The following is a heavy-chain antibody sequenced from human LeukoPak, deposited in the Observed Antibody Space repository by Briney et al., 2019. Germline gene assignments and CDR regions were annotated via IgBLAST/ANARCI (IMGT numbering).Heavy chain of an antibody. J-gene: IGHJ4*02. Sequence: PEGSLRLSCAASGFTFSSYAIHWVRQAPGKGLEWVAVISYDGSNKYYADSVKGRFTISRDNSKNTLYLQMNSLRAEDTAVYYCARSLNSPCLDYWGQGTLVTVSS. CDR2: ISYDGSNK. CDR1: GFTFSSYA. CDR3: ARSLNSPCLDY. V-gene: IGHV3-30-3*01.